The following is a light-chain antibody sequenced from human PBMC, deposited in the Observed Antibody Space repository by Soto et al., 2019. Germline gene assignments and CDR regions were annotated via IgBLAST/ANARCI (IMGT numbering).Light chain of an antibody. V-gene: IGKV3-20*01. Sequence: EIVLTQSPVTLSLSPGERGTLSCRASQSVRNNYLAWYQHKPGQAPRLLISGASNRATGIPDRFSDSGSGTDFTLTISRLEPEDFALYYCQQYGGSPMTFGQGTRLEI. CDR2: GAS. J-gene: IGKJ5*01. CDR1: QSVRNNY. CDR3: QQYGGSPMT.